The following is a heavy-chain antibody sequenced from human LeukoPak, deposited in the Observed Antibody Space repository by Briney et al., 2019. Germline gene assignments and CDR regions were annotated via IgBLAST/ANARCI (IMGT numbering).Heavy chain of an antibody. D-gene: IGHD6-25*01. V-gene: IGHV3-7*04. J-gene: IGHJ4*02. CDR1: GFTFSSYW. CDR3: ARVDLAAWFDY. CDR2: IKQDGSEK. Sequence: GGSLRLSCAASGFTFSSYWMSWVRQAPGKGLEWVANIKQDGSEKYYVDSVKGRFTISRDNAKNSLYLQMNSLRAEDTAVYSCARVDLAAWFDYWGQGTLVTVSS.